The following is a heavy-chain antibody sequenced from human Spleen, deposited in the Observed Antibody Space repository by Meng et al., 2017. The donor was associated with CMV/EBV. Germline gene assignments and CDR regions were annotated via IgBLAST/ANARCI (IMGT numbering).Heavy chain of an antibody. D-gene: IGHD2-2*01. V-gene: IGHV4-38-2*02. CDR1: GYSISSGNY. J-gene: IGHJ5*02. Sequence: SETLSLTCTVSGYSISSGNYWGWIRQPPGKGLEWIGSIYHSGSTLYNPSLKSRVTISLDTSKNQFSLKLSSVTAADTAVYYCARGLRVVVPAAIRWFDPWGQGTLVTVSS. CDR3: ARGLRVVVPAAIRWFDP. CDR2: IYHSGST.